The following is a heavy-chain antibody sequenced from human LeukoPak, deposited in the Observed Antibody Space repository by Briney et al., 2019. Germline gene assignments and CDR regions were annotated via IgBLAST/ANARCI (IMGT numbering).Heavy chain of an antibody. CDR2: IYNSGST. D-gene: IGHD5-18*01. CDR3: ARDRPLESYDYSLYYYYYYMDV. CDR1: GGSISTYY. J-gene: IGHJ6*03. V-gene: IGHV4-4*07. Sequence: SETLSLTCTVSGGSISTYYWSWIRQPAGKGLEWIGRIYNSGSTNYNPSLKSRVTMSVDTSKNQFYLKLSSVTAADTAVYYCARDRPLESYDYSLYYYYYYMDVWGKGTTVTISS.